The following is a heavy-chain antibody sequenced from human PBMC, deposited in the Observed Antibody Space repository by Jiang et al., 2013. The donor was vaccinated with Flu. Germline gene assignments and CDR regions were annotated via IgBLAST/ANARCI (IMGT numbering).Heavy chain of an antibody. V-gene: IGHV4-59*01. CDR2: IYYSGST. CDR1: GGSISSYY. CDR3: ARETGGYSYGTFDY. J-gene: IGHJ4*02. Sequence: GSGLVKPSETLSLTCTVSGGSISSYYWSWIRQPPGKGLEWIGYIYYSGSTNYNPSLKSRVTISVDTSKNQFSLKLSSVTAADTAVYYCARETGGYSYGTFDYWGQGTLVTVSS. D-gene: IGHD5-18*01.